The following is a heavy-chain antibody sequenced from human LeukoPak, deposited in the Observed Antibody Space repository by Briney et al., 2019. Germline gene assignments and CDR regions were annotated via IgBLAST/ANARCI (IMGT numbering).Heavy chain of an antibody. D-gene: IGHD3-10*01. Sequence: SETLSLTCAVYGGTFSGYYWSWIRQPPGKGLEWIGEINHSGSTNYNPSLKSRVTISVDTSKNQFSLKLSSVTAADTAVYYCARGHSLTRTLFDPWGQGTLVTVSS. CDR3: ARGHSLTRTLFDP. J-gene: IGHJ5*02. CDR2: INHSGST. CDR1: GGTFSGYY. V-gene: IGHV4-34*01.